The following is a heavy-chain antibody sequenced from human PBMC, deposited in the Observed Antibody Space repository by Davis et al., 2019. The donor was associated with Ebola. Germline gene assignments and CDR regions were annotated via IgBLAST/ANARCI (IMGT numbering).Heavy chain of an antibody. CDR1: GFTFSSYW. V-gene: IGHV3-7*01. J-gene: IGHJ3*02. CDR2: INQDGSEK. D-gene: IGHD5-24*01. CDR3: AREMATTNDAFDI. Sequence: GESLKISCAASGFTFSSYWMSWVRQAPGKGLEWVANINQDGSEKYYVDSVKGRFTISRDNAKNTLYLQKNSLRVEDTAVYYCAREMATTNDAFDIWGQGTMVSVSS.